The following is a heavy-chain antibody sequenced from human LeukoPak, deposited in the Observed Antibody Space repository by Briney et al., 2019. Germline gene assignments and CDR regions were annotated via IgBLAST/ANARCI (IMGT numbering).Heavy chain of an antibody. CDR2: ISNSGST. Sequence: SETLSLTCAVSGGYVHRGTFFWTWIRKPPGKGLEWIGYISNSGSTNYHPSLKSRVTISSDTSKTQFTLKLTSVTAADTAVYYCARSPSGSRFDSWGQGTLVTVSS. J-gene: IGHJ4*02. CDR1: GGYVHRGTFF. CDR3: ARSPSGSRFDS. D-gene: IGHD3-22*01. V-gene: IGHV4-61*01.